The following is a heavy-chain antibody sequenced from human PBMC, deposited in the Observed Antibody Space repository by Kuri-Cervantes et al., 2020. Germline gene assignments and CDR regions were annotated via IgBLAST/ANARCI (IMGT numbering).Heavy chain of an antibody. CDR1: GDSISSIPYY. Sequence: SETLSLTCTVSGDSISSIPYYWAWIRQPPGKGLEWIGEINHSGSTNYNPSLKSRVTISVDTSKNQFSLKLSSVTAADTAVYYCARGWRRYCSSTSCYAGRSYWYFDLWGRGTLVTVSS. D-gene: IGHD2-2*01. J-gene: IGHJ2*01. CDR2: INHSGST. V-gene: IGHV4-39*07. CDR3: ARGWRRYCSSTSCYAGRSYWYFDL.